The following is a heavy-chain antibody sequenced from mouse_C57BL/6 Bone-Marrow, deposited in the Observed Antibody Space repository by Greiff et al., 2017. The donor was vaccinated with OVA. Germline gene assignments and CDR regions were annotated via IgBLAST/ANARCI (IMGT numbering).Heavy chain of an antibody. CDR2: IDPETGGT. D-gene: IGHD2-1*01. J-gene: IGHJ4*01. V-gene: IGHV1-15*01. CDR1: GYTFTDYE. CDR3: TRGLLCGAMDY. Sequence: VQLQQSGAELVRPGASVTLSCKASGYTFTDYEMHWVKQTPVHGLEWIGAIDPETGGTAYNQKFKGKAILTADKSSSTAYMELRSLTSEDSAVYYCTRGLLCGAMDYWGQGTSVTVSS.